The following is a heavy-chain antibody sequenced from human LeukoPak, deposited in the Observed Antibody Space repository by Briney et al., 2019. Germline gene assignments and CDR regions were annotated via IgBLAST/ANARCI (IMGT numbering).Heavy chain of an antibody. D-gene: IGHD6-6*01. Sequence: SVKVSCKASGGTFSSYAISWVRQAPGQGLEWMGGIIPIFGTANYAQKFQGRVTITADESTSTAYMELSSLRSEDTAVYYCARDIAARPGYYYYYYMDVWGKGTTVTVSS. CDR3: ARDIAARPGYYYYYYMDV. CDR1: GGTFSSYA. V-gene: IGHV1-69*13. CDR2: IIPIFGTA. J-gene: IGHJ6*03.